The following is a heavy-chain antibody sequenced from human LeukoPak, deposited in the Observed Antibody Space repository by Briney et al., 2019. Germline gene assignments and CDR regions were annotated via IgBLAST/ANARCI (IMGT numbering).Heavy chain of an antibody. CDR2: IYPGDSDT. D-gene: IGHD6-19*01. Sequence: GESLKISCRGSGYRFTSYWIGWVRQMPGKGLGWMGIIYPGDSDTRYSPSFQGQLTISADKSISTAYLQWSSLKASDTAMYYCARVLIHVGGWFPFGAFDIWGQGTMVTVSS. CDR3: ARVLIHVGGWFPFGAFDI. V-gene: IGHV5-51*01. J-gene: IGHJ3*02. CDR1: GYRFTSYW.